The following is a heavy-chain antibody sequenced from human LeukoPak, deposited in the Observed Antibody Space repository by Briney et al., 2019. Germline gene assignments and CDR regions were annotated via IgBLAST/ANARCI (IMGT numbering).Heavy chain of an antibody. V-gene: IGHV3-43*02. CDR1: GLNFDDSA. CDR2: ISADGGST. J-gene: IGHJ4*02. Sequence: GGSLRLSCVASGLNFDDSAMHWVRQAPGKGLEWVSLISADGGSTFSADSVKGRFSISRDNSNNSLYLQMNSLRSEDTAMYYCAKESGKFDYWGQRTLVAVSS. CDR3: AKESGKFDY.